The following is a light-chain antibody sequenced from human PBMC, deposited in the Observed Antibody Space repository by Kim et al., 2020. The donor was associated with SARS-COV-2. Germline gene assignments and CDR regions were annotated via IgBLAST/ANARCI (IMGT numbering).Light chain of an antibody. CDR3: CSYAGSYTFV. Sequence: GQSVTISCTGTSNDIGSYKFVFWYQQHPGKAPKLIIFDVSERSTGVPDRFSGSQSANTASLTISGLQPEDESDYYCCSYAGSYTFVFGGGTQLTVL. J-gene: IGLJ3*02. CDR2: DVS. CDR1: SNDIGSYKF. V-gene: IGLV2-11*03.